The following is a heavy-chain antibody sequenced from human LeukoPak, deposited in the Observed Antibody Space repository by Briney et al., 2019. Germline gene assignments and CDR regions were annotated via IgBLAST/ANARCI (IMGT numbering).Heavy chain of an antibody. Sequence: PGGSLRLSCAASGFTFSSYSMNWVRQAPGKGLEWVSYISSSSSTIYYADSVKGRFTISRDNAKNSLYLQMNSLRAEDTAVYYCARLLAAAGHNWFDPWGQGTLVTVSS. D-gene: IGHD6-13*01. CDR2: ISSSSSTI. V-gene: IGHV3-48*04. CDR1: GFTFSSYS. CDR3: ARLLAAAGHNWFDP. J-gene: IGHJ5*02.